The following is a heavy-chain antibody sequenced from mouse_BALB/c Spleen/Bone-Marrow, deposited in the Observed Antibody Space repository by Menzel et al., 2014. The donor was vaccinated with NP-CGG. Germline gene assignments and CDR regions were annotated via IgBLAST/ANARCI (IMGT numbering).Heavy chain of an antibody. CDR1: GYSITSGYS. V-gene: IGHV3-1*02. J-gene: IGHJ2*01. Sequence: VQLQQSGPDLVKPSQSLSLTCTVTGYSITSGYSWHWIRQFPGNELEWMVYIHYSGYTSYNPSLKSRISITRDTSKNQFFLQLNSVTTEDPATYYLARDPNYYYGSIFDYWGQGTTLPGSS. CDR3: ARDPNYYYGSIFDY. D-gene: IGHD1-1*01. CDR2: IHYSGYT.